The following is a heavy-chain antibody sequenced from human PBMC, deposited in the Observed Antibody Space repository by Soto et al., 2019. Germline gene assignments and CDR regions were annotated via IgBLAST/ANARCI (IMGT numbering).Heavy chain of an antibody. D-gene: IGHD1-1*01. Sequence: QVQLQQWGAGLLKPSETLSLTCAVYGGFVTSGSYYWSWIRQPPGKGLEWIGEVSHSGGTHFNPSLKSRVTISVDTSKNQCTLKMCSVTAADTALYYCARVERGTATTVVDAFDIWGPGTMVTVSS. CDR3: ARVERGTATTVVDAFDI. J-gene: IGHJ3*02. V-gene: IGHV4-34*01. CDR2: VSHSGGT. CDR1: GGFVTSGSYY.